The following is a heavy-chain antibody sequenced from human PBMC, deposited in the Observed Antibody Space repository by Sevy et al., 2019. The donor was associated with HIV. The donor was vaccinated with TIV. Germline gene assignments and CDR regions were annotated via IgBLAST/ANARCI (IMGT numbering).Heavy chain of an antibody. J-gene: IGHJ4*02. D-gene: IGHD3-22*01. CDR2: IWYAGSSK. CDR1: GLIFSNYG. CDR3: SRGANYYHSSGSQPNFDF. V-gene: IGHV3-33*01. Sequence: GGSLRLSCAASGLIFSNYGMHWVRQAPGKGLGWMALIWYAGSSKYYGDSVKGRFPISRDNSKDTIDMEMNSLRVEDTAVYYCSRGANYYHSSGSQPNFDFWGQGTMVTVSS.